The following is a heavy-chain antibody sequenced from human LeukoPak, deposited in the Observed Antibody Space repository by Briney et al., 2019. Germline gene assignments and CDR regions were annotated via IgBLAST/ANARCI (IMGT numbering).Heavy chain of an antibody. V-gene: IGHV3-74*01. Sequence: GGSLRLSCVAPGFTFSSYWMHWVRQAPGKGLVWVSRIKSDGTSTTYADSVKGRFTISRDNAKNTLYLQMNSLRVEDTAVYFCARGSYDYGDHWGQGTLVTVSS. CDR3: ARGSYDYGDH. J-gene: IGHJ4*02. CDR1: GFTFSSYW. CDR2: IKSDGTST. D-gene: IGHD2-2*01.